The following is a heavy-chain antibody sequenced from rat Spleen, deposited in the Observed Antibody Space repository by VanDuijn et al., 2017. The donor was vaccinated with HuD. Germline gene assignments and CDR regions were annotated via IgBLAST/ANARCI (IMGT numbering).Heavy chain of an antibody. D-gene: IGHD4-3*01. J-gene: IGHJ4*01. CDR3: ARHLREASGVMDV. Sequence: QVQLKESGPGLVQPSQTLSLTCTVSGFSLSSYGVIWVRQPPGKGLEWMGTIWAGGGTNHNSAVQSRLSISRDTSKSQVFLKMNSLQPEDTGTYYCARHLREASGVMDVWGQGASVTVSS. CDR2: IWAGGGT. CDR1: GFSLSSYG. V-gene: IGHV2-72*01.